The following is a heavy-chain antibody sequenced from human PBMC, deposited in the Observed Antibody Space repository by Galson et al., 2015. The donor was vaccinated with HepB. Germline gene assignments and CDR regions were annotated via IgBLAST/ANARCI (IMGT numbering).Heavy chain of an antibody. J-gene: IGHJ4*02. CDR2: INVGNTAT. V-gene: IGHV1-3*01. Sequence: SVKVSCKASGYTFSNSAMYWLRQAPGQRLEWVGWINVGNTATKYAQKFQGRVTITRDTSASTAYMELRSLRLEDTAVYYCAKPIFGVVTNPLGYWGQGTLVTVSS. D-gene: IGHD3-3*01. CDR3: AKPIFGVVTNPLGY. CDR1: GYTFSNSA.